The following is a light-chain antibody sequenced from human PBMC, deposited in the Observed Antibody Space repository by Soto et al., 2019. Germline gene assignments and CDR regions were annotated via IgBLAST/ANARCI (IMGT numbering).Light chain of an antibody. CDR3: AAWDDSLSGLVV. Sequence: QSALTQPPSASGTPGQRVTISCSGSSSNIGSNYVYWYQQLPGTAPKLLIYRNNQRPSGVPDRISGSKSGTSASLAISGLRPEDEADYYCAAWDDSLSGLVVFGGGTKVTVL. V-gene: IGLV1-47*01. CDR2: RNN. CDR1: SSNIGSNY. J-gene: IGLJ2*01.